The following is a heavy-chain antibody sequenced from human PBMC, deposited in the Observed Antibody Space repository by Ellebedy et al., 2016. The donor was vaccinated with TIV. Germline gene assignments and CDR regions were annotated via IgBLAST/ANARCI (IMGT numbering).Heavy chain of an antibody. V-gene: IGHV4-4*02. CDR3: ASYYDSSGYYYHAVGY. J-gene: IGHJ4*02. CDR1: GGSISSSNW. Sequence: SETLSLTCAVSGGSISSSNWWSWVRQPPGTGLEWIGEIYHSGSTNYNPSLKSRVTISVDKSKNQFSLKPSSVTAADTAVYYCASYYDSSGYYYHAVGYWGQGTLVTVSS. CDR2: IYHSGST. D-gene: IGHD3-22*01.